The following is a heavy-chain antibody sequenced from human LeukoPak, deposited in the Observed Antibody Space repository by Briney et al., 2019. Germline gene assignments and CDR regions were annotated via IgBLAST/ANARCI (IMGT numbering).Heavy chain of an antibody. D-gene: IGHD3-9*01. CDR1: GFTLSTYG. J-gene: IGHJ4*02. CDR2: IKQEGSEK. CDR3: ASHPYDILTGYYKYYFDY. Sequence: GGSLSPSGAAPGFTLSTYGIGGVRQAPGKGLGGGANIKQEGSEKYYVDSVKGRFTISRDNAKNSLYLQMNSLRAEDTAVYYCASHPYDILTGYYKYYFDYWGQGTLVTVSS. V-gene: IGHV3-7*03.